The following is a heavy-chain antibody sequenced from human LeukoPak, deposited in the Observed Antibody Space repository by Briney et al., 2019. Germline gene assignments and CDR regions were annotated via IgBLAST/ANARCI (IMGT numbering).Heavy chain of an antibody. CDR1: GGSFSGYY. J-gene: IGHJ5*02. D-gene: IGHD2-2*01. CDR3: ARGLPLGVPAATLNWFDP. Sequence: SETLSLTCAVYGGSFSGYYWSWIRQPPGKGLEWIGEINHSGSTNYNPSLKSRVTISVDTSKNQFSLKLSSVTAADTAVYYCARGLPLGVPAATLNWFDPWGQGTLVTVSS. CDR2: INHSGST. V-gene: IGHV4-34*01.